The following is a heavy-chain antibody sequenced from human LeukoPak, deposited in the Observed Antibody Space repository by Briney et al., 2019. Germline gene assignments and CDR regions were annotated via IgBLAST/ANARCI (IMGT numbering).Heavy chain of an antibody. CDR2: RHYSGST. CDR1: GGSVSSGNYY. V-gene: IGHV4-61*01. Sequence: SETLSLTCTVSGGSVSSGNYYWSWIRQPPGKGLEWIGYRHYSGSTNYNPSLKSRVTISVDTSKNQFSLKLSSVTAADTAVYYCARDPSGYSNYWGQGTLATVSS. J-gene: IGHJ4*02. D-gene: IGHD3-22*01. CDR3: ARDPSGYSNY.